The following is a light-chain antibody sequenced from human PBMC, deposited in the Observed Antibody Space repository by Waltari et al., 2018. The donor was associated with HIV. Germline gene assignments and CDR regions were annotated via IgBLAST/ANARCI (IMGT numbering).Light chain of an antibody. CDR3: CSYAGSSTYV. V-gene: IGLV2-23*02. CDR2: EVS. J-gene: IGLJ1*01. Sequence: QSALTQPASVSGSPGQSITIPCTGTSCDVGSLNLVSWYQQHPGKAPKRMIYEVSKRPSGVSNRFSGSKSGNTASLTISGLQAEDEADYYCCSYAGSSTYVFGTGTKVTVL. CDR1: SCDVGSLNL.